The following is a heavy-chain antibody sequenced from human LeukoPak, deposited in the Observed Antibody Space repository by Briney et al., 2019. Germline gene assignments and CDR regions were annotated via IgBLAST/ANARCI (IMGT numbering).Heavy chain of an antibody. Sequence: PSETLSLTCGVSGYSTSRGYSWGWIRQPPGKGLEWVGNIYHSESTHYNPSLKSRVTISPDTSKNQFSLKLTSVTASDTAVYYCASFDHVWETHGMDAFDLWGQGTMVTVSS. J-gene: IGHJ3*01. CDR1: GYSTSRGYS. CDR2: IYHSEST. D-gene: IGHD3-16*01. V-gene: IGHV4-38-2*01. CDR3: ASFDHVWETHGMDAFDL.